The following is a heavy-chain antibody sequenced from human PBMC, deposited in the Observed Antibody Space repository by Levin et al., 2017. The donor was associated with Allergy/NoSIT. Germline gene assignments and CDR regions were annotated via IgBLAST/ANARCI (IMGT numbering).Heavy chain of an antibody. CDR2: INPNSGGT. J-gene: IGHJ4*02. CDR1: GYTFTGYY. Sequence: ASVKVSCKASGYTFTGYYMHWVRQAPGQGLEWMGWINPNSGGTNYAQKFQGRVTMTRDTSISTAYMELSRLRSDDTAVYYCARVAIRDSSGYLKVFGYWGQGTLVTVSS. V-gene: IGHV1-2*02. CDR3: ARVAIRDSSGYLKVFGY. D-gene: IGHD3-22*01.